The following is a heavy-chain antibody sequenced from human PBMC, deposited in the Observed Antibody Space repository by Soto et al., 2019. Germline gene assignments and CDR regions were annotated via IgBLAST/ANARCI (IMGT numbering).Heavy chain of an antibody. V-gene: IGHV3-23*01. J-gene: IGHJ4*02. Sequence: EVQLLESGGGLVQPGGSLRLSCAASGFPFSSYAMSWVRHAPDKGLEWVSAIGFRGDSTNYADSVKGRFIISRDNSKNTLFLQMNSLRGDDTAVYYCARKFSSSSVSLDYWGQGALVTVSS. CDR3: ARKFSSSSVSLDY. CDR2: IGFRGDST. D-gene: IGHD6-6*01. CDR1: GFPFSSYA.